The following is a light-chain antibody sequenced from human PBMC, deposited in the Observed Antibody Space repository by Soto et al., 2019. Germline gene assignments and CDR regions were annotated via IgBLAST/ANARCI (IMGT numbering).Light chain of an antibody. J-gene: IGKJ1*01. Sequence: FGLPQSPGTLSLSPGERATLSCRASQSVSSSYLAWYQQKPGQAPRLLIYGASSRATGIPDRFSGSGSGTDFTLTISRLEPEDFAVYYCQQYGSSPTWTFGQGTKVDIK. CDR2: GAS. CDR3: QQYGSSPTWT. CDR1: QSVSSSY. V-gene: IGKV3-20*01.